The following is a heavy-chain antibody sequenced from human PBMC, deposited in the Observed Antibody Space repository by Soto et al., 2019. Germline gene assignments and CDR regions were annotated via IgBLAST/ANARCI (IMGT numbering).Heavy chain of an antibody. CDR2: MYNSGST. CDR3: ARRGYHYGWGSYPLDS. D-gene: IGHD3-10*01. V-gene: IGHV4-59*08. Sequence: SETLSLTCIVSGGSISSYYWTWIRQPPGKGLEWIGFMYNSGSTHYNPSLKSRVTISLDTSKNQFSLNLRSVTAADTAVYYCARRGYHYGWGSYPLDSGGKGTRVTVS. J-gene: IGHJ4*02. CDR1: GGSISSYY.